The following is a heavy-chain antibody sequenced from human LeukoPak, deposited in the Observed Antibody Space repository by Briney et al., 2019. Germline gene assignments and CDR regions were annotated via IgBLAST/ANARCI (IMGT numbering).Heavy chain of an antibody. J-gene: IGHJ3*02. CDR3: AKETYYYGSGTHAFDI. D-gene: IGHD3-10*01. V-gene: IGHV3-23*01. CDR2: ISGSGGST. CDR1: GFTFSSYA. Sequence: GGSLRLSCAASGFTFSSYAMSWVRQAPGEGLEWVSAISGSGGSTYYADSVKGRSTISRDHSKNTLYLQMNSLRAEDTAVYYCAKETYYYGSGTHAFDIWGQGTMVTVSS.